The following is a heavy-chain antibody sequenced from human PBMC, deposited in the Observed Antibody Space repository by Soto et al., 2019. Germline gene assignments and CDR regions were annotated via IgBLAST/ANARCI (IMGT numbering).Heavy chain of an antibody. CDR3: ARTLGGDYGFDY. CDR1: GYTFTSYY. V-gene: IGHV1-46*01. Sequence: QVQLVQSGAEVKKPGASVKVSCKASGYTFTSYYMHWVRQAPGQGLEWMGIINPSGGSTSYAQKFQGRXXMXRXXSPSTVYMELSSLSSEDTAVYYCARTLGGDYGFDYWGQGTPVTVSS. CDR2: INPSGGST. D-gene: IGHD2-21*02. J-gene: IGHJ4*02.